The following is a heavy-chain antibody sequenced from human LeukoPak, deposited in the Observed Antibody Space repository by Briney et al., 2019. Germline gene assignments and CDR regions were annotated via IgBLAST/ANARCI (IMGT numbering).Heavy chain of an antibody. CDR2: INHNGSEK. CDR3: TRWIGGFDY. V-gene: IGHV3-7*01. J-gene: IGHJ4*02. CDR1: GFTFSNYW. D-gene: IGHD3-10*01. Sequence: GGSLRLSCAASGFTFSNYWMNWVRQSPGEGLEWVANINHNGSEKYYLDSVEGRFTISRDNSKDSLSLQMNSLRADDSAIYYCTRWIGGFDYWGQGALVTVSS.